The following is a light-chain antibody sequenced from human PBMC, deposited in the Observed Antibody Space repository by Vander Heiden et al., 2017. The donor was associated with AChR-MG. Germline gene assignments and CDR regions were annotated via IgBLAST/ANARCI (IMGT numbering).Light chain of an antibody. CDR1: SSNIGSKT. Sequence: QSVLTQPPPASGTPGQRVTISCSGSSSNIGSKTVNWYQQLTGTAPKLLIDSNNQRPSGVPDRFSGSKSGTSASLTIRGLQSEDEADYYCAAWDDSLNGRVFGGGTKLTVL. J-gene: IGLJ3*02. CDR2: SNN. CDR3: AAWDDSLNGRV. V-gene: IGLV1-44*01.